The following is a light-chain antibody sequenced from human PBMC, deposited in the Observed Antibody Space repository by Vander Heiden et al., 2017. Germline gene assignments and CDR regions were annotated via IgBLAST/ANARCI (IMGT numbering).Light chain of an antibody. J-gene: IGLJ3*02. CDR2: EVN. CDR1: NSDIGGYNY. V-gene: IGLV2-8*01. Sequence: QSALTQPPSASGSPGQSVTISCTGANSDIGGYNYVSWYQQHPGKAPKLMIHEVNKQPSGVPDRFSGSKSGNTASLTVSGLQAEDEADYYCNSYAGTYNWVFGGGTKLTVL. CDR3: NSYAGTYNWV.